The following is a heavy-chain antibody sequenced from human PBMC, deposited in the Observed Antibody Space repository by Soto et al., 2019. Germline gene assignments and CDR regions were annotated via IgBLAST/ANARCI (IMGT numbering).Heavy chain of an antibody. CDR2: IYYSGST. CDR3: ARGQRSGGHSTIQDS. Sequence: KLSETLSLTCAVSGGSIISGGYHWNWIRQHPGKGLEWIGYIYYSGSTYYNPSLRSRVTISVDTSKNQFSLNLTSVTAADTAVYYCARGQRSGGHSTIQDSWGQGTLVTVSS. J-gene: IGHJ4*02. CDR1: GGSIISGGYH. D-gene: IGHD1-1*01. V-gene: IGHV4-31*11.